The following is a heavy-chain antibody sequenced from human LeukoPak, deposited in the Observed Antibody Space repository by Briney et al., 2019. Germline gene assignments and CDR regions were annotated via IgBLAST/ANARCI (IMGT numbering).Heavy chain of an antibody. V-gene: IGHV4-34*01. CDR3: ANIHSSGWPY. CDR2: INHSGST. D-gene: IGHD6-19*01. CDR1: GGSFSGYY. Sequence: TSSETLSLTCAVYGGSFSGYYWSWIRQPPGKGLEWIGEINHSGSTNYNPSLKSRVTISVDTSKNQFSLKLSSVTAADTAVYYCANIHSSGWPYWGQGTLVTVSS. J-gene: IGHJ4*02.